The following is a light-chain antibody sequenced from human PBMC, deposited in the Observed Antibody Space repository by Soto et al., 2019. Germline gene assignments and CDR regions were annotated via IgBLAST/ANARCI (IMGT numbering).Light chain of an antibody. CDR2: KVS. J-gene: IGKJ1*01. CDR1: QSLVSSDGNTY. V-gene: IGKV2-30*01. Sequence: DVVMTQSPLSLAVTPGQPASVSCRSSQSLVSSDGNTYLNWFHQRPGQSPRRLIYKVSDRDSGVPDRFSGRGSGTDFTLEISRVEAEDVGVYYCMQGIFWPWTFGQGTKVEIK. CDR3: MQGIFWPWT.